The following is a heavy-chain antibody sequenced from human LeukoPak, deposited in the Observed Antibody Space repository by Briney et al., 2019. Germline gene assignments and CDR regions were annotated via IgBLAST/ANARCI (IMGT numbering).Heavy chain of an antibody. J-gene: IGHJ4*02. CDR3: AREDIVVVPAMGY. V-gene: IGHV3-74*01. CDR1: GFTFSSYW. D-gene: IGHD2-2*01. CDR2: INSDGSST. Sequence: GGSLRLSCAASGFTFSSYWMHWVRQAPGKGLVGVSRINSDGSSTSYADSVKGRFTISRDNAKNTLYLQMNSLRAEDTAVYYCAREDIVVVPAMGYWGQGTLVTVSS.